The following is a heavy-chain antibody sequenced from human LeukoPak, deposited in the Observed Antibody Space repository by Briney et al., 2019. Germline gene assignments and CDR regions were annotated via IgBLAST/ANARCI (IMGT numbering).Heavy chain of an antibody. V-gene: IGHV3-21*01. Sequence: GGSLRLSCAASGFTFSSYSMNWVRQAPGKGLEWVSSISSSSSYIYYADSVKGRFTISRDNAKNSLYLQMNSLRAEDTAVYYCARGEADDSSGYCYAGYYYGMDVWGQGTTVTVSS. J-gene: IGHJ6*02. CDR2: ISSSSSYI. D-gene: IGHD3-22*01. CDR3: ARGEADDSSGYCYAGYYYGMDV. CDR1: GFTFSSYS.